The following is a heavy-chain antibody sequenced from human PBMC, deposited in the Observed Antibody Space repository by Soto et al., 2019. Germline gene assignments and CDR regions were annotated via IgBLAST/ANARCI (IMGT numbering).Heavy chain of an antibody. CDR1: GGSFSGYY. CDR3: ARGKRSIVATTQYFQH. V-gene: IGHV4-34*01. D-gene: IGHD5-12*01. CDR2: INHSGST. Sequence: SETLSVTCAVDGGSFSGYYWSWIRQPPGKGLEWIGEINHSGSTNYNPSLKSRVTISVDTSKNQFSLKLSSVTAADTAVYYCARGKRSIVATTQYFQHWGQGTLVTVSS. J-gene: IGHJ1*01.